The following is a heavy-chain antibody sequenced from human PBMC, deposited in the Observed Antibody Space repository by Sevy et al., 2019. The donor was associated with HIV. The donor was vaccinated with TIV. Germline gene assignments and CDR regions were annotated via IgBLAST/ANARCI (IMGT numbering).Heavy chain of an antibody. V-gene: IGHV4-59*13. CDR2: MYYSGST. J-gene: IGHJ2*01. CDR1: GGSISTNY. CDR3: AIGGTRGWNFDL. Sequence: SETLSLTCTVSGGSISTNYWSWIRQPPGKGLEWIGFMYYSGSTDYNPSLKSRVTISVDTSKNQFSLKLTSVTAADTAVYYCAIGGTRGWNFDLWGRGTLVTVSS. D-gene: IGHD2-8*01.